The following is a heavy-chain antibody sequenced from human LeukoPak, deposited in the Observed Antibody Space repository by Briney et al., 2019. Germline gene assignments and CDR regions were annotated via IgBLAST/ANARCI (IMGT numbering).Heavy chain of an antibody. CDR1: GGSFSGYY. CDR3: ARGYDHDAFDI. V-gene: IGHV4-34*01. D-gene: IGHD3-3*01. J-gene: IGHJ3*02. CDR2: INHSGST. Sequence: SETLSLTCAVYGGSFSGYYWSWIRQPPGKGLEWIGEINHSGSTNYNPSLKSRVTISVDTSKNQSSLKLSSVTAADAAVYYCARGYDHDAFDIWGQGTMVTVSS.